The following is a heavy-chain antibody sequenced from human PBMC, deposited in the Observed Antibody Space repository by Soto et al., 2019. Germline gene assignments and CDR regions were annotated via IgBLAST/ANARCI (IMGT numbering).Heavy chain of an antibody. CDR1: GFTFPRFG. J-gene: IGHJ6*02. D-gene: IGHD7-27*01. Sequence: QVQLVESGGGVVQPGRSLRLSCAASGFTFPRFGMHWVRQAPGKGLEWVALITYEGSQIYYADAVKGRFTISRDNGDNTRSLQMDNLRTEDTATYFCAKGRGEMNWANYYGLDVWGQGTTVTVSS. CDR3: AKGRGEMNWANYYGLDV. V-gene: IGHV3-30*18. CDR2: ITYEGSQI.